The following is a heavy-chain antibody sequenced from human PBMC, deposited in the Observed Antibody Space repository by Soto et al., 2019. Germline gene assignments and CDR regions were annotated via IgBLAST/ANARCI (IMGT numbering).Heavy chain of an antibody. CDR3: ARSIVVVTARDY. Sequence: QVQLVQSGAEEKKPGASVKVSCKASGYTFTSYAMHWVRQAPGQRLEWMGWINAGNGNTKYSQKFQGRVTITRDTSASTAYMELSIMRDEDTAVYYCARSIVVVTARDYWGQGTLVTVSS. V-gene: IGHV1-3*05. CDR2: INAGNGNT. D-gene: IGHD2-21*02. J-gene: IGHJ4*02. CDR1: GYTFTSYA.